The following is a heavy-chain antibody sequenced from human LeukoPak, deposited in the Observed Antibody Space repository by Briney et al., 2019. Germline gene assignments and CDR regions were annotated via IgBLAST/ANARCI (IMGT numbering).Heavy chain of an antibody. CDR3: AREGGGGYYDSSGYYYSYYFDY. D-gene: IGHD3-22*01. Sequence: GGSLRFSCAASGFTFSSYAMSWVRQAPGKGLEWVSSISSSISYIYFADSVKGRFTISRDNAKNSLYLQMNSLRPEDTAIYYCAREGGGGYYDSSGYYYSYYFDYWGRGTLVTVSS. CDR1: GFTFSSYA. CDR2: ISSSISYI. V-gene: IGHV3-21*01. J-gene: IGHJ4*02.